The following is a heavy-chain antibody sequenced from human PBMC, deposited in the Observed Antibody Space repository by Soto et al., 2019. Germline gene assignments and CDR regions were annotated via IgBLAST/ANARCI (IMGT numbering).Heavy chain of an antibody. V-gene: IGHV5-10-1*01. CDR1: GYSFTSYW. Sequence: GESLKISCKGSGYSFTSYWISWVRQMPGKGLEWMGRIDPSDSYTNYSPSFQGHVTISADKSISTAYLQWSSLRASDTAMYYCARPFSGWSNGYYYYGMDVWGQGTTVTVS. CDR3: ARPFSGWSNGYYYYGMDV. CDR2: IDPSDSYT. D-gene: IGHD6-19*01. J-gene: IGHJ6*02.